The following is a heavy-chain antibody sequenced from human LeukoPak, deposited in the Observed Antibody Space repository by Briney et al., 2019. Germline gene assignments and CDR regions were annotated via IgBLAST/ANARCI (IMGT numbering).Heavy chain of an antibody. CDR1: GFTFSNAW. V-gene: IGHV3-23*01. J-gene: IGHJ4*02. CDR2: ISGGDGTT. Sequence: GGSLRLSCAASGFTFSNAWMNWVRQAPGKGLEWVSGISGGDGTTFYADSVKGRFTISRDNSKNTLYLQMNSLRAEDTAVYYCAKAGSLDIAARQNYWGQGTLVTVSS. D-gene: IGHD6-6*01. CDR3: AKAGSLDIAARQNY.